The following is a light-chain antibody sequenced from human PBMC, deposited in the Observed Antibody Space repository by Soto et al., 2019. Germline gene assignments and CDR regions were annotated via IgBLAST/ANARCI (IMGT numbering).Light chain of an antibody. V-gene: IGLV1-44*01. CDR1: SSNIGSNT. Sequence: QSMLTQAPSASGTPGQRVTISCSGSSSNIGSNTVNWYQQLPGTAPKLLIYSSNQRPSGVPDRFSGSKSGTSASLAISGLQSEDEADYYCAAWDDSLHGSVVFGGGTKLTVL. CDR3: AAWDDSLHGSVV. CDR2: SSN. J-gene: IGLJ3*02.